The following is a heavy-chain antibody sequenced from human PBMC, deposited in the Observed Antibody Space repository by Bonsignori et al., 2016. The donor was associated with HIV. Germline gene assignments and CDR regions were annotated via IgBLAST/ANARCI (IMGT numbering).Heavy chain of an antibody. J-gene: IGHJ6*02. V-gene: IGHV4-61*02. D-gene: IGHD6-13*01. CDR3: ARENPIAPAGGATGYFGMDV. Sequence: QVQLQESGPGLVKPSQTLSLTCTVSGGSISSGDYYWNWVRQPAGKGLEWIGRIHTSGSTSYNPSLDSRVTISVDMSKNQFSLKLTSVTAADTAVYYCARENPIAPAGGATGYFGMDVWGQGTTVTVS. CDR2: IHTSGST. CDR1: GGSISSGDYY.